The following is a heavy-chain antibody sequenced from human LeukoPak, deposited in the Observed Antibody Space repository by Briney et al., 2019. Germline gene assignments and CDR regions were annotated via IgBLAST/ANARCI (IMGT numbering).Heavy chain of an antibody. CDR2: INGDGGST. J-gene: IGHJ4*02. D-gene: IGHD2-21*02. CDR3: AKTEEVTAIGNYYFDY. CDR1: GFTFSSYW. V-gene: IGHV3-74*01. Sequence: GGSLRLSCVASGFTFSSYWIHWVRQAPGKGLVWVSRINGDGGSTYYADSVKGRFTISRDNSKNTLYLQMNSLRAEDTAVYYCAKTEEVTAIGNYYFDYWGQGTLVTVSS.